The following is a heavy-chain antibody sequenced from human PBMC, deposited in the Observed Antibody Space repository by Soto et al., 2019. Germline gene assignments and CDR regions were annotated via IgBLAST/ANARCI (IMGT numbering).Heavy chain of an antibody. CDR1: GFTFSYYW. V-gene: IGHV3-74*01. CDR2: IHSDGSST. J-gene: IGHJ3*01. D-gene: IGHD2-21*02. Sequence: EVQLVESEGGLVQPGGSLSLSCAASGFTFSYYWMHWVRQAPGQGLVWVSRIHSDGSSTTYGDSVKGRFTVSRDNAKHTLSLQMNSLRVEDTAVYYCARGDRGAFHLWGQGTMVTVSS. CDR3: ARGDRGAFHL.